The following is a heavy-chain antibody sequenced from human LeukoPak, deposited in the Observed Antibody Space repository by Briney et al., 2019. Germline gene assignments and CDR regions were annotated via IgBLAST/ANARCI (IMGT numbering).Heavy chain of an antibody. CDR1: GFTFSSYE. V-gene: IGHV3-7*01. CDR3: ARAWVGATWGDAFDI. Sequence: GGSLRLSCAASGFTFSSYEMNWVRQAPGKGLEWVANIKQDGSEKYYVDSVKGRFTISRDNAKNSLYLQMNSLRAEDTAVYYCARAWVGATWGDAFDIWGQGTMVTVSS. D-gene: IGHD1-26*01. J-gene: IGHJ3*02. CDR2: IKQDGSEK.